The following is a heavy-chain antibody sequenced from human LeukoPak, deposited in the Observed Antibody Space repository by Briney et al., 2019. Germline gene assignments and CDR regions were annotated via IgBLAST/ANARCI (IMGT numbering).Heavy chain of an antibody. D-gene: IGHD6-19*01. J-gene: IGHJ4*02. V-gene: IGHV3-48*04. CDR3: ARDWESYQWLTPSFDY. CDR2: ISSSSSTI. Sequence: PGGSLRLSCAASGFTFSSYSMNWVRQAPGKGLEWVSYISSSSSTIYYADSVKGRFTISRDNAKNSLYLQMNSLRAEDTAVYYCARDWESYQWLTPSFDYWGQGTLVTVSS. CDR1: GFTFSSYS.